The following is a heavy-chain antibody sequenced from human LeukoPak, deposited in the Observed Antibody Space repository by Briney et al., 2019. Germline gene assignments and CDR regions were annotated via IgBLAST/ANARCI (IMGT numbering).Heavy chain of an antibody. V-gene: IGHV4-59*01. CDR1: GVSIIIYY. CDR2: FFYSGST. J-gene: IGHJ6*02. Sequence: SETLSLTCTVSGVSIIIYYWVWIRQPPGEGLGGIGNFFYSGSTNYIPSLRGRLTTSVNSSKNQFSLKLSSMTAADTAVYYCAREAYGGTSGMDVWGQGTTVTVSS. CDR3: AREAYGGTSGMDV. D-gene: IGHD4-23*01.